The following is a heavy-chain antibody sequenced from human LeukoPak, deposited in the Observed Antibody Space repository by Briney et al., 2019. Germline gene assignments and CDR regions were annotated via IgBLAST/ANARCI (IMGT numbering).Heavy chain of an antibody. D-gene: IGHD3-10*01. CDR2: IKSDGGLT. CDR1: GFTFSDYW. Sequence: QPGGSLRLSCAASGFTFSDYWVHWVRQAPGKGLVWVSRIKSDGGLTNYADSVKGRFPISRDNSKNTLYLQMNSLRAEDTAVYYCAKPHPMVRGVQTLNWFDPWGQGTLVTVSS. V-gene: IGHV3-74*01. CDR3: AKPHPMVRGVQTLNWFDP. J-gene: IGHJ5*02.